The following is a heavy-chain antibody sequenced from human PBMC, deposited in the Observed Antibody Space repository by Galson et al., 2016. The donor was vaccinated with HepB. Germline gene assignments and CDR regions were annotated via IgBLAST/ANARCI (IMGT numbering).Heavy chain of an antibody. CDR3: GRERSAFYYYYYGMDV. Sequence: SVKVSCKASGYTFASYGISWVRQAPGQGLEWMGWISGYNGNTEYAKKFQGRVTMTTDTSTSTVYMELRSLRSDDTAVYYCGRERSAFYYYYYGMDVWGQGTTVTVSS. V-gene: IGHV1-18*01. J-gene: IGHJ6*02. CDR1: GYTFASYG. CDR2: ISGYNGNT. D-gene: IGHD3-3*02.